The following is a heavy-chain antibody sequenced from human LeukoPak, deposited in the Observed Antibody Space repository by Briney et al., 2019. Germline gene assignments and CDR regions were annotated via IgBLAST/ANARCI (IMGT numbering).Heavy chain of an antibody. D-gene: IGHD2-2*02. CDR2: IYPGDSDT. Sequence: GESLKITCKGSGYSFTSYWIGWVRQMPGKGLEWMGIIYPGDSDTRYSPSFQGQVTISADKSISTAYLQWSSLKASDTAMYYCASPYCSSTSCYSGDAFDIWGQGTMVTVSS. CDR3: ASPYCSSTSCYSGDAFDI. CDR1: GYSFTSYW. J-gene: IGHJ3*02. V-gene: IGHV5-51*01.